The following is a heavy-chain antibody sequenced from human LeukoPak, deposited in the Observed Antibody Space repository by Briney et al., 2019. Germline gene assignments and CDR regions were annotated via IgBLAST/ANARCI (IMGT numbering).Heavy chain of an antibody. CDR1: GASMRSETHY. J-gene: IGHJ4*02. CDR3: ARGRRELRYGPDY. V-gene: IGHV4-31*03. D-gene: IGHD3-9*01. CDR2: IYYTAGA. Sequence: SQTLSPTCTVSGASMRSETHYWSWLRQLPGKGPEWIAYIYYTAGAYYNPSLQSRVTISLDASENQFSLKLSSVTAADTAVYYCARGRRELRYGPDYWGQGTLVTVSS.